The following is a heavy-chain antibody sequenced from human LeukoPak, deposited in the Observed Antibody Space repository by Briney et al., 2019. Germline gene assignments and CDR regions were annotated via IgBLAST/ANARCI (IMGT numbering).Heavy chain of an antibody. CDR2: IDNDGSFT. V-gene: IGHV3-74*01. J-gene: IGHJ4*02. D-gene: IGHD6-13*01. CDR3: ANIGAAVASISGDY. Sequence: GASLRLSCAASGFTFSSYWMHWVRQTPGKGLVWVSRIDNDGSFTTYADSVKGRFTISRDNAKNTLYLQMNSLRAEDTAVYYCANIGAAVASISGDYWGQGTLVTVSS. CDR1: GFTFSSYW.